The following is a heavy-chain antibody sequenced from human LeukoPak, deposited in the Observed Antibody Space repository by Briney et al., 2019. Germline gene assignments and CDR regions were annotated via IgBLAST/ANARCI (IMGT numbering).Heavy chain of an antibody. CDR1: GGSISSYY. Sequence: SETLSLTCTVSGGSISSYYWSWIRQPAGKGLEWIGRIYTNGNTNYNASLNSRVTISVDNSKNQFSLNLSSVTAADTAVYYCARGGGNSGFDYWGQGTLVTVSS. V-gene: IGHV4-4*07. D-gene: IGHD4-23*01. CDR2: IYTNGNT. CDR3: ARGGGNSGFDY. J-gene: IGHJ4*02.